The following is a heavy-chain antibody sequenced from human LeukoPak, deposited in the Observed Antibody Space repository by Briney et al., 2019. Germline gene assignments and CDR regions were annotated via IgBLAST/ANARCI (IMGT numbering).Heavy chain of an antibody. Sequence: SGTLSLTCAVSGGSISSSNWWSWVRQPPGKGLEWIGEIYHSGCTDYNPSLKSRVTISVDKSKNQFSLKLSSVTAADTAVYYCARGLTMVRGVNRAFDIWGQGTVVTVSS. D-gene: IGHD3-10*01. J-gene: IGHJ3*02. V-gene: IGHV4-4*02. CDR2: IYHSGCT. CDR3: ARGLTMVRGVNRAFDI. CDR1: GGSISSSNW.